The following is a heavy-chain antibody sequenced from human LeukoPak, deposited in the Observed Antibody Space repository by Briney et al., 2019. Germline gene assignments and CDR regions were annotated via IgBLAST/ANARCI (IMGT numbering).Heavy chain of an antibody. CDR3: ARTDEPRRYYDSSGYFLLHAFDI. CDR2: INHSGST. V-gene: IGHV4-34*01. J-gene: IGHJ3*02. D-gene: IGHD3-22*01. Sequence: PSETLSLTCAGYGGSFSGYYWSWIRQPPGKGLEWIGEINHSGSTNYNPSLKSRVTISVDTSKNQFSLKLSSVTAADTAVYCCARTDEPRRYYDSSGYFLLHAFDIWGQGTMVTVSS. CDR1: GGSFSGYY.